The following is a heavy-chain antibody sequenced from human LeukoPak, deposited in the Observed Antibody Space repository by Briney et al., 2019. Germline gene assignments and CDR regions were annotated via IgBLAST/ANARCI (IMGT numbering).Heavy chain of an antibody. CDR2: IYDSGST. Sequence: SQTLSLTCTVSGASIRSGDYYWSWIRQPPGKGLEWIGYIYDSGSTYYNPSLKSRITISVGTSENRFSLKRSSVTATDTAVYYCARDRSGGSCYGAFDIWGQGTMVTVSS. CDR1: GASIRSGDYY. CDR3: ARDRSGGSCYGAFDI. J-gene: IGHJ3*02. V-gene: IGHV4-30-4*01. D-gene: IGHD2-15*01.